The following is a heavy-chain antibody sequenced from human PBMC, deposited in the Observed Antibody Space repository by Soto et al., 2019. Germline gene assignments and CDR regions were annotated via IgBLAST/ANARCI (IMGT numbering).Heavy chain of an antibody. CDR1: GFTFSNFW. D-gene: IGHD5-18*01. J-gene: IGHJ4*02. CDR3: ATLNSFGSDY. Sequence: LRLSCSASGFTFSNFWMHWVRQAPGKGLVWVSRIYSDGSGTMYADSVKGRFTISRDNAKSTLYLQMNSLRPEDTAVYYCATLNSFGSDYWGRGTLVTVSS. CDR2: IYSDGSGT. V-gene: IGHV3-74*03.